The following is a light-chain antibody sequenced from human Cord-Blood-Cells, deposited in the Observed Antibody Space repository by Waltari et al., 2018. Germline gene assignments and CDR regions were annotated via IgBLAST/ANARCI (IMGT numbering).Light chain of an antibody. CDR3: CSYAGSYTFEV. Sequence: QSALTQPRSVSGSPGPSVTISCTGTSSDVGGYNYVSCYQQHPGKAPKLMIYAVSKLPAGVPDRFSGSKSGNTASRTISGLQAEDEAEYYCCSYAGSYTFEVFGGGTKLTVL. V-gene: IGLV2-11*01. J-gene: IGLJ3*02. CDR2: AVS. CDR1: SSDVGGYNY.